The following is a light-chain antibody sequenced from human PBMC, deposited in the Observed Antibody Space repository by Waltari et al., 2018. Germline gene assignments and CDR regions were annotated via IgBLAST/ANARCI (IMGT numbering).Light chain of an antibody. Sequence: DIQMTQSPSSLSASVGDRVTITCRASQSINTYLYWYRQKQEKAPQLLIYAASSLQSGVPSRFSGSGSGTDFTLTITSLQPEDFATYYCQQGHSTPRTFGQGTKVEIK. CDR2: AAS. J-gene: IGKJ1*01. CDR3: QQGHSTPRT. CDR1: QSINTY. V-gene: IGKV1-39*01.